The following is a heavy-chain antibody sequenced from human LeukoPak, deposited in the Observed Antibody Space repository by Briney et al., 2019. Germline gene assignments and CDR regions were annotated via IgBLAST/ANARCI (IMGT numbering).Heavy chain of an antibody. V-gene: IGHV5-51*01. Sequence: GGSLKISCKGFGYSFTSYWIGWGRPMPGKGLEWMGIIYPCDSDTRYSPSFQGQVTISADKSISTAYLQWSSLKASDTAMYYCATSSEPLRDAFDIWGQGTMVTVSS. CDR1: GYSFTSYW. CDR3: ATSSEPLRDAFDI. J-gene: IGHJ3*02. D-gene: IGHD6-19*01. CDR2: IYPCDSDT.